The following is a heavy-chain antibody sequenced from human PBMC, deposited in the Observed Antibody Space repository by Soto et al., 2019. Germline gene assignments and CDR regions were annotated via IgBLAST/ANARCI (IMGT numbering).Heavy chain of an antibody. J-gene: IGHJ4*02. D-gene: IGHD3-10*01. CDR2: INASSXGT. Sequence: ASVQVSCTASGHTLTGSYMHWVREAPGQGLQWMGWINASSXGTNYAQKFQGWDTMTRETSISTAYMELSRLRSDDKAVYYCAIMLLLFGESYFYYGGQGTLVTVSS. CDR3: AIMLLLFGESYFYY. V-gene: IGHV1-2*04. CDR1: GHTLTGSY.